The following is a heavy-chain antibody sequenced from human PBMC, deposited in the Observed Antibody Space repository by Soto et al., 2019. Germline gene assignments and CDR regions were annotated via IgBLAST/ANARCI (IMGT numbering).Heavy chain of an antibody. CDR3: ARVRAGAGTDYMDV. V-gene: IGHV4-59*01. Sequence: SETLSLTCTVSGGSISSYYWSWIRQPPGKGLEWIGYIYYSGSTNYNPSLKSRVTISVDTSKNQFSLKLSSVTAADTAVYYCARVRAGAGTDYMDVWGKGTTVTVSS. CDR2: IYYSGST. J-gene: IGHJ6*03. D-gene: IGHD6-19*01. CDR1: GGSISSYY.